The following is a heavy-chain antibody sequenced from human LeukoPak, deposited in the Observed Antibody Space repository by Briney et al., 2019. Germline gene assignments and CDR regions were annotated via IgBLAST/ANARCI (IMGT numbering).Heavy chain of an antibody. CDR2: ISSDGGST. CDR3: ARSNNIVGATYFDY. V-gene: IGHV3-64*02. J-gene: IGHJ4*02. Sequence: GGSLRLSCAASGFTLSSDWMHWVRQAPGKGLEYISSISSDGGSTYYADSVKGRFIISRDNSKNTLYLQMGRLRAEDMAVYYCARSNNIVGATYFDYWGQGTLVTVSS. CDR1: GFTLSSDW. D-gene: IGHD1-26*01.